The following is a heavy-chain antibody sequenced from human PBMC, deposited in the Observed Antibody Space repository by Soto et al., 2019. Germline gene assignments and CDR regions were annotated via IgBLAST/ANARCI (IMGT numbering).Heavy chain of an antibody. V-gene: IGHV1-69*15. D-gene: IGHD2-15*01. CDR3: AKDGGREGYFGNWFGP. CDR2: IIPIFGTA. Sequence: QVQLVQSGAEVKKPGSSVKVSCKASGGTFSNYAITWVRQAPGQGLEWLGRIIPIFGTANYAQKFQGRVTITADESTTTAYMELSSLRSDDTAVSYCAKDGGREGYFGNWFGPWGQGTLVTVSS. J-gene: IGHJ5*02. CDR1: GGTFSNYA.